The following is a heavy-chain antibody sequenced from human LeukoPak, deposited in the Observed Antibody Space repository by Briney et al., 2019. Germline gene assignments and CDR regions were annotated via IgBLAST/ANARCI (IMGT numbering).Heavy chain of an antibody. CDR2: IYYSGST. CDR1: GASIRSYY. D-gene: IGHD3-22*01. J-gene: IGHJ4*02. V-gene: IGHV4-59*08. Sequence: PSETLSLTCTVSGASIRSYYWNWIRQPPGKGLEWIGYIYYSGSTNYNPSLKSRVTISVVSSKNQFSLKLSAVTAADTAVYYCASQYYYDGRGYYDYWGQGTLVTVSS. CDR3: ASQYYYDGRGYYDY.